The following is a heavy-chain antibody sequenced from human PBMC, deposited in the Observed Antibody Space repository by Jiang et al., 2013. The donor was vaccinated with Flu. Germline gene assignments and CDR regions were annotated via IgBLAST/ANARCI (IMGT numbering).Heavy chain of an antibody. J-gene: IGHJ4*02. V-gene: IGHV5-51*03. CDR2: IFPGDSDT. CDR3: ATDYGGYNYFGY. CDR1: GYSFNSSW. D-gene: IGHD4-17*01. Sequence: GESLKISCKGSGYSFNSSWIGWVRQLPGSGLEWMGIIFPGDSDTTYSPSFEGQVTMSVDRSMNTAYLQWSSLKAWDTAMYYCATDYGGYNYFGYWGQGTLVTVSP.